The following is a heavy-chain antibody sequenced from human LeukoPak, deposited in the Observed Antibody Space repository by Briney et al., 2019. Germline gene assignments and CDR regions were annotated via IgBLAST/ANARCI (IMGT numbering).Heavy chain of an antibody. CDR3: AKDRKVLYDWFDP. CDR2: ISGSGGST. D-gene: IGHD1-14*01. Sequence: GGSLRLSCAAAGFTFSSYAMSWVRQARGKGMEWVSAISGSGGSTYYADSVKGRFTISRDNSKNTLYLQMNSLRAEDTAVYYCAKDRKVLYDWFDPWGQGTLVTVSS. V-gene: IGHV3-23*01. CDR1: GFTFSSYA. J-gene: IGHJ5*02.